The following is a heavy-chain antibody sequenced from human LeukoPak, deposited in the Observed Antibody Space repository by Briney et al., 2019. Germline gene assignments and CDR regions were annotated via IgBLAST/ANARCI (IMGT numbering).Heavy chain of an antibody. CDR3: AKAQFGGSYGQIDY. V-gene: IGHV3-43*01. J-gene: IGHJ4*02. Sequence: GGSLRLSCAASGFSFDDYSMHWVRQAPGKGLEWVALMSWDGGSTYYGDSVKGRFTISRDNSKNSLYLQMNSLKTEDTALYYCAKAQFGGSYGQIDYWGQGTLVTVSS. D-gene: IGHD1-26*01. CDR1: GFSFDDYS. CDR2: MSWDGGST.